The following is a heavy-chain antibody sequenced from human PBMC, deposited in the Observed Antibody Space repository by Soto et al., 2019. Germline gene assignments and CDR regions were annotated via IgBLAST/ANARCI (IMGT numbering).Heavy chain of an antibody. V-gene: IGHV3-15*01. CDR2: IKAIDDGGTT. D-gene: IGHD2-8*01. Sequence: PGGSLRLSCATSGFTSNNAWMAWVRQAPGKGLAWVGRIKAIDDGGTTNYAALVKGRFNVSRDDPENTLYFQMNSLRVEDTGIYYCHTPHGRNAFDIWGQGTVVTVSS. CDR3: HTPHGRNAFDI. CDR1: GFTSNNAW. J-gene: IGHJ3*02.